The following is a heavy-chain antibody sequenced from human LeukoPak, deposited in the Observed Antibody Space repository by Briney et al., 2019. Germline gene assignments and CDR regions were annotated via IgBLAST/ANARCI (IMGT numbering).Heavy chain of an antibody. CDR2: LNPNSGGT. J-gene: IGHJ3*01. CDR1: GYTFTGYY. Sequence: GASVKVSFKASGYTFTGYYMHWVRQAPGQGLEWMGRLNPNSGGTNYAQKFQGRVTMTRDTSISTAYMELSRLRSDDTAIYYCARQGMWGAFDFWGQGTMVTVST. CDR3: ARQGMWGAFDF. V-gene: IGHV1-2*06. D-gene: IGHD1-26*01.